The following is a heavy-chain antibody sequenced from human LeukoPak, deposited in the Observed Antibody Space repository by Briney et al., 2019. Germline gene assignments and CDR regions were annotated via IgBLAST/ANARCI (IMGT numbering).Heavy chain of an antibody. CDR3: ARQLDYYYGMDV. CDR2: INPSGGST. D-gene: IGHD1-1*01. Sequence: ASVKVSCKASGYTFTSYYMHWVRQAPGQGLEWMGIINPSGGSTSYAQRFQGRVTMTRDTSTSTVYMELSRLRSEDTAIYYCARQLDYYYGMDVWGQGTTVTVSS. V-gene: IGHV1-46*01. CDR1: GYTFTSYY. J-gene: IGHJ6*02.